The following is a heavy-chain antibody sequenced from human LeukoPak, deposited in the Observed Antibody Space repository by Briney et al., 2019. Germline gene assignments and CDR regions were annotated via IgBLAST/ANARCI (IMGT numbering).Heavy chain of an antibody. CDR1: GDSISRYY. CDR3: ARDYGDYVVGFDY. D-gene: IGHD4-17*01. Sequence: SETLTLTCTVSGDSISRYYWSWIRQSPGKGPEWIGYIYYSGNTNYNPSLKSRVTISVDTSKNHFSLKLSSVTAADTAVYYCARDYGDYVVGFDYWGQGTLVTVSS. CDR2: IYYSGNT. J-gene: IGHJ4*02. V-gene: IGHV4-59*12.